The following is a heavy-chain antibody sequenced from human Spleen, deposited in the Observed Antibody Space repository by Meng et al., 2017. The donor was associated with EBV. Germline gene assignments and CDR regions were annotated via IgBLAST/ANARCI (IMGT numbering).Heavy chain of an antibody. CDR2: IYHSGST. Sequence: QVQRKGWGPGLVKPSGTLSLTCAVSGGSISSSNWWNWVRQAPGKGLEWIGEIYHSGSTSYNPSLESRVTISIDKSKNQVSLKLASVTAADTAVYYCAQRERWGLDPWGQGTLVTVSS. CDR3: AQRERWGLDP. CDR1: GGSISSSNW. D-gene: IGHD3-16*01. J-gene: IGHJ5*02. V-gene: IGHV4-4*02.